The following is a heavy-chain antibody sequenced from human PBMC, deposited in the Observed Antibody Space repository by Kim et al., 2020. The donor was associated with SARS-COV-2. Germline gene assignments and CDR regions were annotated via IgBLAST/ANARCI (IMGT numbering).Heavy chain of an antibody. CDR3: AKDLVVRARGWFDP. V-gene: IGHV3-30*18. D-gene: IGHD3-10*01. CDR2: ISYDGSNK. Sequence: GGSLRLSFAASGFTFSSYGMHWVRQAPGKGLEWVAVISYDGSNKYYADSVKGRFTISRDNSKNTLYLQMNSLRGEDTAVYYCAKDLVVRARGWFDPWGQGTLVTVSS. CDR1: GFTFSSYG. J-gene: IGHJ5*02.